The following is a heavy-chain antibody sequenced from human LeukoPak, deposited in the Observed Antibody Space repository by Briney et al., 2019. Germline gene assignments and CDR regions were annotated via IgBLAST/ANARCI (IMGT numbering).Heavy chain of an antibody. D-gene: IGHD6-19*01. J-gene: IGHJ6*02. CDR2: IYYSGST. CDR3: ARGGSSGWYNHYYYYGMDV. V-gene: IGHV4-30-4*08. CDR1: GGSISSGGYS. Sequence: PSETLSLTCAVSGGSISSGGYSWSWIRQPPGKGLEWIGYIYYSGSTYYNPSLKSRVTISVDTSKNQFSLKLSSVTAADTAVYYCARGGSSGWYNHYYYYGMDVWGQGTTVTVSS.